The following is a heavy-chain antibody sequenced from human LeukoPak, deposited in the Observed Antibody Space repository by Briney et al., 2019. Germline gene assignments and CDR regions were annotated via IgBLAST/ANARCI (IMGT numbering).Heavy chain of an antibody. CDR1: GLTFSSYA. Sequence: GGSLRLSCAASGLTFSSYAMSWVRQAPGKGLEWVSGISGSGGNTYYADSVKGRFTISRDNSRNTLYLQMNSLRAEDTAVYYCAKDMKSFTLNWFDPWGQGTLVTVSS. J-gene: IGHJ5*02. CDR2: ISGSGGNT. D-gene: IGHD3-16*01. V-gene: IGHV3-23*01. CDR3: AKDMKSFTLNWFDP.